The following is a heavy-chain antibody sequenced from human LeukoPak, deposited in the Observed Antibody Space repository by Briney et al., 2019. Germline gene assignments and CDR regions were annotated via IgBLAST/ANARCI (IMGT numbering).Heavy chain of an antibody. Sequence: PGGSLRLSCAASGFTVSSNYMSWVHQAPGKGLEWVSVIYSGGSTYYADSVKGRFTISRDNSKNTLYLQMNSLRAEDTAVYYCARGPKITGTTLYYYMDVWGKGTTVTVSS. D-gene: IGHD1-7*01. V-gene: IGHV3-53*01. CDR2: IYSGGST. CDR3: ARGPKITGTTLYYYMDV. J-gene: IGHJ6*03. CDR1: GFTVSSNY.